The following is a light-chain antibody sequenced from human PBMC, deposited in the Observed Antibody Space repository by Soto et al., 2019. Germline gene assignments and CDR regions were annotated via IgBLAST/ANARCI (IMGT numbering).Light chain of an antibody. CDR2: EAS. V-gene: IGKV3-11*01. CDR1: QSVSGY. CDR3: HQRSYWPWT. Sequence: IVLTQSPATLSLSPGERATLSCRASQSVSGYLVWYQQKPGQAPRLLIYEASTRATGIPARFSGSGTGTDFTLTINSLEPEDFAVYFCHQRSYWPWTFGQGTKVEIK. J-gene: IGKJ1*01.